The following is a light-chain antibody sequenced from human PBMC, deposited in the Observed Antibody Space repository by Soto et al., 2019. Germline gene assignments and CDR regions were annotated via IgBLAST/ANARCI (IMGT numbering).Light chain of an antibody. V-gene: IGLV2-11*01. CDR2: DVT. CDR3: QSYDNINHWV. Sequence: QSALTQPRSVSGSPGQSVTLSCTGTSSDVGGYDFVSWYQQHPGKPPKLMIYDVTKRPSGVPDRFSGSKSGNSASLTISGLQAEDEADYYCQSYDNINHWVFGGGTKVTVL. CDR1: SSDVGGYDF. J-gene: IGLJ3*02.